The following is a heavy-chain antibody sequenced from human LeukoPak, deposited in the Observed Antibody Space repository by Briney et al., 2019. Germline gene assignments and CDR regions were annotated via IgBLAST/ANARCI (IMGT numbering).Heavy chain of an antibody. Sequence: SETLSLTCAVSGYSISSSNWWGWIRQPPGKGLEWIGYIYYSGSTYYNPSLKSRVTMSVDTSKNQLSLKLSSVTAVDTAVYYCARSSSGWYGNDAFDIWGQGTMVTVSS. CDR1: GYSISSSNW. CDR3: ARSSSGWYGNDAFDI. D-gene: IGHD6-19*01. V-gene: IGHV4-28*01. CDR2: IYYSGST. J-gene: IGHJ3*02.